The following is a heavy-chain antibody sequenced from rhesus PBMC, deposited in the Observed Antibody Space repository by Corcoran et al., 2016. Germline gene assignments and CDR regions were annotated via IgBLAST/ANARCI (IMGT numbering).Heavy chain of an antibody. V-gene: IGHV4-106*01. Sequence: QVQLQESGPGLVKPSETLSLTCAVSGGSISDDYYLSWIRQPPGKGLEWIGYIYGSGGGTNYNPSLKNRVTISIDTSKNQFSLKLSSVTAADTAVYYCARDGHDYGNYDDYWGQGVLVTVSS. CDR1: GGSISDDYY. CDR3: ARDGHDYGNYDDY. J-gene: IGHJ4*01. D-gene: IGHD4-29*01. CDR2: IYGSGGGT.